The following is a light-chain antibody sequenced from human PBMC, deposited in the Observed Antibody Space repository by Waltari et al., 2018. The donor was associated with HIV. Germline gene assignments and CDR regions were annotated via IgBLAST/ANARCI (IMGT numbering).Light chain of an antibody. CDR3: CSYAGSYTVYV. V-gene: IGLV2-11*01. CDR1: SSDVGGYNY. Sequence: QSALTQPRPVSGSPGQSVTISCTGTSSDVGGYNYVSWYQQHPGKAPKLMIYDVSKRPSGVPDRFSGAKSGKSASLTISGLQAEDEADYYCCSYAGSYTVYVFGTGTKVTVL. J-gene: IGLJ1*01. CDR2: DVS.